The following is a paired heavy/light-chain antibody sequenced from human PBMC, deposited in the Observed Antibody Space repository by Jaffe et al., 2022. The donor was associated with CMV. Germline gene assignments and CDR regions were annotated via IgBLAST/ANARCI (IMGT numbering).Light chain of an antibody. V-gene: IGKV3-20*01. CDR3: QQYGYSVLI. Sequence: EIVLTQSPGTLSLSPGERATLSCRASQSLSGSYLAWYQQKPGQAPRLLIYGASSRAPGIPDRFSGSGSGTDFTLTISRLEPEDFAVYYCQQYGYSVLIFGGGTTVEI. J-gene: IGKJ4*01. CDR1: QSLSGSY. CDR2: GAS.
Heavy chain of an antibody. J-gene: IGHJ6*03. CDR2: IYPGDSDT. D-gene: IGHD2-21*01. CDR1: GYSFTTYP. Sequence: EVQLVQSGAEVKKPGESVKISCKGSGYSFTTYPIAWVRQMPGKGPEWMGIIYPGDSDTRYSPSFQGQVTISADKSISTAYLQWSSLKASDTAIYYCARQIDYYYMDVWGKGTTVTVSS. V-gene: IGHV5-51*01. CDR3: ARQIDYYYMDV.